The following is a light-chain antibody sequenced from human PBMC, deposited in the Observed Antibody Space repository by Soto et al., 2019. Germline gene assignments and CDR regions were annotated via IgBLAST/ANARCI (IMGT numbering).Light chain of an antibody. J-gene: IGKJ1*01. CDR2: DAS. V-gene: IGKV3-15*01. CDR1: QSVSNN. Sequence: ILMTQSPATLSVSPGERATLSCKASQSVSNNLAWYQQKPGQPPRLLIYDASTRATGIPARFSGSGSGTEFTLTISGLQSEDFAVYYCQQYNYWPPWTFGQGTKVEIK. CDR3: QQYNYWPPWT.